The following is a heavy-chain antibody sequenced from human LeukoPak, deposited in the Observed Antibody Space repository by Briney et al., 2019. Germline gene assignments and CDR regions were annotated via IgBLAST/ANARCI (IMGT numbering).Heavy chain of an antibody. CDR3: ARRYCSSTSCYTNWFDP. D-gene: IGHD2-2*02. J-gene: IGHJ5*02. Sequence: ASVKVSCKASGYTFSTYGISWVRQAPGQGLEGMGWISGYNGHTKYAQRLQGRVTMTTDTSTSTAYMELRSLRSDDTAVYYCARRYCSSTSCYTNWFDPWGQGTLVTVSS. V-gene: IGHV1-18*01. CDR1: GYTFSTYG. CDR2: ISGYNGHT.